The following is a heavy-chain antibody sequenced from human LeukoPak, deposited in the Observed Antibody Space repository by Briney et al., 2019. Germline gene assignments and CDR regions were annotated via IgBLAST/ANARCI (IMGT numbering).Heavy chain of an antibody. CDR1: GGSISSSSYY. CDR3: ARLIESELVFDY. CDR2: IYYSGST. Sequence: PSETLSLTCTVSGGSISSSSYYWGWIRQPPGKGLEWIGSIYYSGSTYYNPSLKSRVTISVDTSKNQFSLKLSSVTAADTAVYYCARLIESELVFDYWGQGTLVTVSS. D-gene: IGHD6-13*01. J-gene: IGHJ4*02. V-gene: IGHV4-39*01.